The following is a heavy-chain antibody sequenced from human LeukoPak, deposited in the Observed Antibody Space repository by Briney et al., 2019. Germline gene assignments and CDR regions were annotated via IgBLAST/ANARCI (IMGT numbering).Heavy chain of an antibody. V-gene: IGHV4-61*02. J-gene: IGHJ4*02. Sequence: SETLSLTCTVSGGSISSGSYYWSWIRQPAGKGLEWIGRIYTSGSTNYNPSLKSRVTISVDTSKNQFSLKLSSVTAADTAVYYCARGRRYSSGSYYFDYWGQGTLVTVSS. CDR3: ARGRRYSSGSYYFDY. CDR2: IYTSGST. D-gene: IGHD6-19*01. CDR1: GGSISSGSYY.